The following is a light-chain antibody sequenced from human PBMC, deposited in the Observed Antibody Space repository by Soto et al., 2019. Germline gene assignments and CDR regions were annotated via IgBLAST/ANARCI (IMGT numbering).Light chain of an antibody. Sequence: AIQMTQSPSSLSASVGDRVTITCRASQGIRNDLDWFQQKPGKAPKLLIYAASNLQSGVPARFSGSGSGTFFTLTISSLQPEDFATYYCLQKYFSPFTSAPGTKVNIK. CDR3: LQKYFSPFT. V-gene: IGKV1-6*01. J-gene: IGKJ3*01. CDR1: QGIRND. CDR2: AAS.